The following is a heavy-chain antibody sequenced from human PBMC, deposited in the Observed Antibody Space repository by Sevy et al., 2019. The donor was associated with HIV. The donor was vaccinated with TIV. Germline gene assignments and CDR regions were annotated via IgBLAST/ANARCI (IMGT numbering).Heavy chain of an antibody. CDR1: GLTFSSYW. V-gene: IGHV3-7*03. CDR3: ARDCSSSSCLWGMDV. CDR2: IKRDGTEK. Sequence: GGSLRLSCAASGLTFSSYWMSWIRQAPGKGLEWVADIKRDGTEKYYVDSVKGRFTISRDNAKNSLYLQMNSLRAEDTAVYYCARDCSSSSCLWGMDVWGQWTTVTVSS. D-gene: IGHD2-2*01. J-gene: IGHJ6*02.